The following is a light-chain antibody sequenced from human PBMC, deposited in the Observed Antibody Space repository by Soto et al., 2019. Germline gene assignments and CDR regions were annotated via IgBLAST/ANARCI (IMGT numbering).Light chain of an antibody. CDR2: TNN. J-gene: IGLJ1*01. Sequence: QTVVTQPPSASGTPGQRVTISCSGRRSNIGSNTVSWYQQLPGTAPKLLIYTNNQRPSGVPDRFSGSKSGTSASLAISGLQSEDEAEYYCAAWDDSLSGFFVFGTGTKLTVL. V-gene: IGLV1-44*01. CDR3: AAWDDSLSGFFV. CDR1: RSNIGSNT.